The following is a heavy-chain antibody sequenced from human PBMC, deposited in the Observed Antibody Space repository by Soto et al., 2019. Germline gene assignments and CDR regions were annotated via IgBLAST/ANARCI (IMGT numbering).Heavy chain of an antibody. CDR2: ISYDGSNK. CDR1: GFTFSSYA. Sequence: GGALGLSCSASGFTFSSYAMHWVRQAPGKGLEWVAVISYDGSNKYYADSVKGRFTISRDNSKNTLYLQMNSLRAEDTAVYYCARRAYYYDSSGYSYYFDYWGQGNPVTVSS. D-gene: IGHD3-22*01. V-gene: IGHV3-30-3*01. J-gene: IGHJ4*02. CDR3: ARRAYYYDSSGYSYYFDY.